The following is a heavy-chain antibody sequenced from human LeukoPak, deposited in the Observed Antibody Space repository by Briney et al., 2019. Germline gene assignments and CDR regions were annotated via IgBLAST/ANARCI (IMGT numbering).Heavy chain of an antibody. D-gene: IGHD3-3*01. V-gene: IGHV4-34*01. J-gene: IGHJ4*02. Sequence: SETLSLTCAVYGGSFSGYYWSWIRQPPGKGLEWIGEINHSGSTNYNPSLKSRVTISVDTSKNQFSLKLSSVTAADTAVYYCARVIFLEWLLYIFDYWGQGTLVTVSS. CDR2: INHSGST. CDR3: ARVIFLEWLLYIFDY. CDR1: GGSFSGYY.